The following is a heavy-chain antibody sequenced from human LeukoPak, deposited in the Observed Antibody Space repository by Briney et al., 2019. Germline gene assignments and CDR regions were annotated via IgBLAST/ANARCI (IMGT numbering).Heavy chain of an antibody. CDR1: GFTFSSYA. Sequence: GRSLRLSCAASGFTFSSYAMSWVRQAPGKGLEWVSAISGSGGSTYYADSVKGRFTISRDNSKNTLYLQMNSLRAEDTAVYHCAKDQTIFGGIDYWGQGTLVTVSS. CDR3: AKDQTIFGGIDY. D-gene: IGHD3-3*01. CDR2: ISGSGGST. V-gene: IGHV3-23*01. J-gene: IGHJ4*02.